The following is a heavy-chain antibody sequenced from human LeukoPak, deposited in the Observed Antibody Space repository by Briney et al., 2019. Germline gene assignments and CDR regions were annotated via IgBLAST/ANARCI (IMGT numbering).Heavy chain of an antibody. CDR1: GFTFSNFW. CDR2: IKQDETEK. CDR3: ATGGYSSSWYGYYYYGMDV. D-gene: IGHD6-13*01. J-gene: IGHJ6*02. Sequence: PGESLRLSCTASGFTFSNFWMGWVRQAPGKGLEWVANIKQDETEKFYLGSVKGRFTISRDNAKNSLYLQMNSLRVEDTALYYCATGGYSSSWYGYYYYGMDVWGQGTTVTVS. V-gene: IGHV3-7*03.